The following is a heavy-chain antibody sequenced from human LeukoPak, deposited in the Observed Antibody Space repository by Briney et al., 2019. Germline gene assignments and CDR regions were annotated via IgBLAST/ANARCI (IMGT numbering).Heavy chain of an antibody. D-gene: IGHD4-17*01. CDR2: INHSGNT. V-gene: IGHV4-34*01. Sequence: PSETLSLTCAVYGGSFSGYYWSWIRQPPGKGLEWIGEINHSGNTYYNPSLKSRVTISVDTSKNQFSLKLSSVTAADTAVYYCARAGYGDSDFDYWGQGTLVTVSS. CDR3: ARAGYGDSDFDY. J-gene: IGHJ4*02. CDR1: GGSFSGYY.